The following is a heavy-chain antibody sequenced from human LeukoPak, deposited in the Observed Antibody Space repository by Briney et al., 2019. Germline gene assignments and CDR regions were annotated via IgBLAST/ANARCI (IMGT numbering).Heavy chain of an antibody. V-gene: IGHV4-59*08. CDR1: GGSISSYY. J-gene: IGHJ5*02. Sequence: SETLSLTCTVSGGSISSYYWSWIRQPPGKGLEWIGYIYYSGSTNYNPSLKSRVTISVDTSKSQFSLKLSSVTAADTAVYYCARRRSVAGTTVSWFDPWGQGTLVTVSS. CDR3: ARRRSVAGTTVSWFDP. D-gene: IGHD6-19*01. CDR2: IYYSGST.